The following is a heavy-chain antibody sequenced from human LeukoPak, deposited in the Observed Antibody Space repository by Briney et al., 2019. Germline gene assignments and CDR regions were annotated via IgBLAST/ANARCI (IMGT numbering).Heavy chain of an antibody. CDR3: ARVHCSGGSCHFDY. Sequence: SETLSLTCAVYGGSFSGYYWSWIRQPPGKGLEWIGEINHSGSTNYNPSLKSRVTISVDTSKNQFSLKLSSVTAADTAVYYCARVHCSGGSCHFDYWGQGTLVTVSS. D-gene: IGHD2-15*01. CDR2: INHSGST. CDR1: GGSFSGYY. J-gene: IGHJ4*02. V-gene: IGHV4-34*01.